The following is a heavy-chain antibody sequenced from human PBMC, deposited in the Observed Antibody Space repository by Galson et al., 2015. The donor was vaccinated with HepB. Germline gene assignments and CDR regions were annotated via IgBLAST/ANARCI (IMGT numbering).Heavy chain of an antibody. CDR1: GFTFTNAW. D-gene: IGHD3-10*01. J-gene: IGHJ3*02. Sequence: SLRLSCAASGFTFTNAWMNWVRQAPGKGLEWVGRIKSKTDGGTTDYAAPVKGRFTISRDDSKNTRYLQMNSLKTEDTAVYYCTRIIKAHAFDIWGQGTMVTVSS. CDR2: IKSKTDGGTT. CDR3: TRIIKAHAFDI. V-gene: IGHV3-15*07.